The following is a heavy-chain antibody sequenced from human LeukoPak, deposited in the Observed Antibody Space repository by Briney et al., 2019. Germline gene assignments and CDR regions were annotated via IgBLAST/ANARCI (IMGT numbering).Heavy chain of an antibody. J-gene: IGHJ4*02. CDR1: VYSFTDYY. V-gene: IGHV1-2*02. D-gene: IGHD2/OR15-2a*01. CDR3: AWSFPVFVTTSPHFDY. Sequence: ASVKVSCKASVYSFTDYYMHWVRQAPGQGLEWMGWINPNSCGTSYAQKFQGRVTMTRDTSISTAYVELSGLTSDDTAVYYCAWSFPVFVTTSPHFDYWGQGTPITVSS. CDR2: INPNSCGT.